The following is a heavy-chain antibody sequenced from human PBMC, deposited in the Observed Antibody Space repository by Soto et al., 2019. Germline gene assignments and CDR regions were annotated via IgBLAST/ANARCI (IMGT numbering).Heavy chain of an antibody. J-gene: IGHJ5*02. CDR3: ARGSGNQYYDYIWGSYRYGNWFDP. D-gene: IGHD3-16*02. CDR2: INHSGST. Sequence: SETLSLTCAVYGGSFSGYYWSWIRQPPGKGLEWIGEINHSGSTNYNPSLKSRVTISVDTSKNQFSLKLSSVTAADTAVYYCARGSGNQYYDYIWGSYRYGNWFDPWGQGTLVTVSS. V-gene: IGHV4-34*01. CDR1: GGSFSGYY.